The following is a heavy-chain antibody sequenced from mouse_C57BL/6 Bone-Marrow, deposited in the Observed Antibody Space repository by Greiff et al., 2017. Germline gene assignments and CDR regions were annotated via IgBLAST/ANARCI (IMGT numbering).Heavy chain of an antibody. J-gene: IGHJ2*01. V-gene: IGHV5-17*01. CDR3: ARPRGGFDY. CDR1: GFTFSDYG. Sequence: EVKLMESGGGLVKPGGSLKLSCAASGFTFSDYGMHWVRQAPEKGLEWVAYISSGGSTIYYADTGKGRFTISRENAKNTLFLQMTSLRSEDTAMDYCARPRGGFDYWGQGTTLTVSS. CDR2: ISSGGSTI.